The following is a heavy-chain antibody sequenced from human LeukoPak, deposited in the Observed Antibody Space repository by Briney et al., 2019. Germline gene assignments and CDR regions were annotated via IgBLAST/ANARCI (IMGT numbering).Heavy chain of an antibody. J-gene: IGHJ4*02. CDR1: GGSISSSNW. D-gene: IGHD1-26*01. CDR2: IYYSGST. CDR3: ARDDSGSYYGPFDY. V-gene: IGHV4-61*01. Sequence: SETLSLTCAVSGGSISSSNWWSWIRQPPGKGLEWIGYIYYSGSTNYNPSLKSRVTISVDTSKNQFSLKLSSVTAADTAVYYCARDDSGSYYGPFDYWGQGTLVTVSS.